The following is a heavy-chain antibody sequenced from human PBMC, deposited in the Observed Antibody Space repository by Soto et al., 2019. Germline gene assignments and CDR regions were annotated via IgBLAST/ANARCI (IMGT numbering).Heavy chain of an antibody. CDR1: GFTFDDYA. CDR3: AKDLAITIFGVAFDY. CDR2: ISWNSGSI. V-gene: IGHV3-9*01. J-gene: IGHJ4*02. Sequence: GGSLRLSCAASGFTFDDYAMHWVRQAPGKGLEWVSGISWNSGSIGYADSVKGRFTISRDNAKNSLYLQMNSLRAEDTALYYCAKDLAITIFGVAFDYWGQGTLVTVSS. D-gene: IGHD3-3*01.